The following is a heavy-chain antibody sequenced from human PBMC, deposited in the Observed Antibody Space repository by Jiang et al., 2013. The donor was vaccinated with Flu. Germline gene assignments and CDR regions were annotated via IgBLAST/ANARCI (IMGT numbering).Heavy chain of an antibody. J-gene: IGHJ3*02. Sequence: YSGSTNYNPSLKSRVTISVDKSKNQFSLKLSSVTAADTAVYYCARDAGGGSLSKQWLEAAFDIWGQGTMVTVSS. D-gene: IGHD6-19*01. CDR3: ARDAGGGSLSKQWLEAAFDI. CDR2: YSGST. V-gene: IGHV4-59*12.